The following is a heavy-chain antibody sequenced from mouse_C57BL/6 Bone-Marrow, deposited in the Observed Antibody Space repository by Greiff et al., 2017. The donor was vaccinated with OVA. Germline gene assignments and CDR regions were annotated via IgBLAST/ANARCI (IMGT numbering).Heavy chain of an antibody. V-gene: IGHV5-6*01. CDR2: ISSGGSYT. CDR1: GFTFSSYG. Sequence: EVQGVESGGDLVKPGGSLKLSCAASGFTFSSYGMSWVRQTPDKRLEWVATISSGGSYTYYPDSVKGRFTISRDNAKNTLYLQMSSLKSEDTAMYYCARYYGSSFWYFDVWGTGTTVTVSS. CDR3: ARYYGSSFWYFDV. D-gene: IGHD1-1*01. J-gene: IGHJ1*03.